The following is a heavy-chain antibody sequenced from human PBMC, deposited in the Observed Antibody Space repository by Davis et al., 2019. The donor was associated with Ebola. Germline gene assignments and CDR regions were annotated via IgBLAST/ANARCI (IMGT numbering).Heavy chain of an antibody. D-gene: IGHD6-13*01. V-gene: IGHV3-30-3*01. CDR1: GFTFSSYA. CDR2: ISYDGSNK. CDR3: ARGGRYSSSWFHLEKYWFDP. J-gene: IGHJ5*02. Sequence: PGGSLRLSCAASGFTFSSYAMHWVRQAPGKGLEWVAVISYDGSNKYYADSVKGRFTISRDNSKNTLYLQMNSLRAEDTAVYYCARGGRYSSSWFHLEKYWFDPWGQGTLVTVSS.